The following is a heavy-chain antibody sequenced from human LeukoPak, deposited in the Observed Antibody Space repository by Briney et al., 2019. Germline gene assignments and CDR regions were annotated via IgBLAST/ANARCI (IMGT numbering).Heavy chain of an antibody. CDR2: IFYSGST. Sequence: SETLSLTCTVSGGSISSYYWSWIRQPPGKGLEWIGYIFYSGSTNYNPSLKSRVTISVDTSKNQFSLNLSSVTAADTAVYYCARDLATRRGYCSGGSCPPGWFDPWGQGILVTVSS. V-gene: IGHV4-59*01. CDR3: ARDLATRRGYCSGGSCPPGWFDP. D-gene: IGHD2-15*01. J-gene: IGHJ5*02. CDR1: GGSISSYY.